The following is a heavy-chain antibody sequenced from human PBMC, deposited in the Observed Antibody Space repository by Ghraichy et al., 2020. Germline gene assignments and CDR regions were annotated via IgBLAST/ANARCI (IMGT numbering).Heavy chain of an antibody. Sequence: LSLTCAASGFTFSSYWMSWVRQAPGKGLEWVANIKQDGSEKYYVDSVKGRFTISRDNAKNSLYLQMNSLRAEDTAVYYCARLLHVGVVMGNFDYWGQGTLVTVSS. D-gene: IGHD3-3*01. J-gene: IGHJ4*02. CDR1: GFTFSSYW. V-gene: IGHV3-7*03. CDR2: IKQDGSEK. CDR3: ARLLHVGVVMGNFDY.